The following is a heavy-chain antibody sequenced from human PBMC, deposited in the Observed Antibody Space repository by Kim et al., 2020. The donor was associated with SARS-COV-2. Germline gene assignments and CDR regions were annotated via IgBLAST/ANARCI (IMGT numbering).Heavy chain of an antibody. CDR2: TKEDASDE. CDR1: GFTFSTYY. V-gene: IGHV3-7*01. J-gene: IGHJ4*02. D-gene: IGHD3-16*01. Sequence: GGSLRLSCEASGFTFSTYYMSWVRQAPGKGLEWVANTKEDASDESYADTVKGRFTISRDNARNSLYLQMHNLRVEDTAVYYCPKGWGFDNWGQGTLVTVS. CDR3: PKGWGFDN.